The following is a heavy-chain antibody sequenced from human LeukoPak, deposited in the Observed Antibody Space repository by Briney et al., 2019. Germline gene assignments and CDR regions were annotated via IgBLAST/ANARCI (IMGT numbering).Heavy chain of an antibody. J-gene: IGHJ4*02. CDR1: GASVRSYC. CDR3: ARGFKSSGWFGGPSFDS. D-gene: IGHD3-10*01. Sequence: SETLSLTCTVSGASVRSYCWTWIRQPPGKGLEWIGYFYYSGGTVYNPPLKNRVTISVDTSKNQFSLNLMSVTAADTAFYFCARGFKSSGWFGGPSFDSWGQGSLVTVSS. CDR2: FYYSGGT. V-gene: IGHV4-59*02.